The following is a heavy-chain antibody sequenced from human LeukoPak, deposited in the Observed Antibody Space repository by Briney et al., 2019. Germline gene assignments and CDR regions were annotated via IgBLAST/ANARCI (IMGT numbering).Heavy chain of an antibody. V-gene: IGHV3-23*01. CDR3: AKQGDRAYFDY. Sequence: GGSLRLSCAASGFTFSSYAMNWVRQAPGKGLEWVSDISGSGGKTQYADSVKGRFTMSRDNSKNTLYLQMSSLRAEDTAIYYCAKQGDRAYFDYWGQGTLVTVSS. CDR1: GFTFSSYA. CDR2: ISGSGGKT. D-gene: IGHD3-10*01. J-gene: IGHJ4*02.